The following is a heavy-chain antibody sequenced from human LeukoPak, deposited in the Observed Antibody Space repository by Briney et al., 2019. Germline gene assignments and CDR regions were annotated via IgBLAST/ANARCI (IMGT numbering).Heavy chain of an antibody. D-gene: IGHD6-13*01. V-gene: IGHV1-18*01. CDR3: ARGSPFGAAAGSSGSDY. J-gene: IGHJ4*02. Sequence: ASVKVSCKASGYTFTSYGISWVRQAPGQGLEWMGWISAYNGNTNYAQKLQGRVTMTTDTSTSTAYMELRSLRSDDTAVYYCARGSPFGAAAGSSGSDYWGQGTLVTVSS. CDR2: ISAYNGNT. CDR1: GYTFTSYG.